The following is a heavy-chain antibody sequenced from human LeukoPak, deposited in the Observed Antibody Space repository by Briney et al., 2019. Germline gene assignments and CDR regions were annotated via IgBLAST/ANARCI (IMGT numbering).Heavy chain of an antibody. CDR1: GYTFTGYY. J-gene: IGHJ1*01. D-gene: IGHD6-6*01. V-gene: IGHV1-2*06. Sequence: ASVKVSCKASGYTFTGYYMHWVRQAPGQGLEWMGRINPNSGGTNYAQKSQGRVTMSRDTSISTAYMELTRLRSDDTAVYYCAAGGSSSSSDEFFQHWGQGTLVTVSS. CDR2: INPNSGGT. CDR3: AAGGSSSSSDEFFQH.